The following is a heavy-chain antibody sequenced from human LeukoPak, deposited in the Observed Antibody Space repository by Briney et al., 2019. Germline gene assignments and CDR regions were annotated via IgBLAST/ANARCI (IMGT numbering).Heavy chain of an antibody. CDR3: ARDQGHGGNSWDY. CDR1: GYTFTVYY. J-gene: IGHJ4*02. D-gene: IGHD4-23*01. V-gene: IGHV1-2*02. CDR2: INPNSGGT. Sequence: ASVKVSCKVSGYTFTVYYMHWVRQAPGQGLEWLGWINPNSGGTNYAQNFQGRVTMTRGTSIGTAYMELSRLRSDDTAVYYCARDQGHGGNSWDYWGQGTLVTVSS.